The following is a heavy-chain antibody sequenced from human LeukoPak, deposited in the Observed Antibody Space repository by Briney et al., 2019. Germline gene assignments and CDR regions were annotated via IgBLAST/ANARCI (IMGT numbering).Heavy chain of an antibody. CDR1: GYSISHCYY. CDR2: VYHTGNA. CDR3: ARWVSSKRNWFDP. V-gene: IGHV4-38-2*01. D-gene: IGHD6-13*01. Sequence: SETLSLTCAVSGYSISHCYYWGWVRQPPGKGLEWIGVVYHTGNAYYNPSLKSRVTTSVDTSNNQFSLRVTSVTAADTAVYYCARWVSSKRNWFDPWGQGTLVIVSS. J-gene: IGHJ5*02.